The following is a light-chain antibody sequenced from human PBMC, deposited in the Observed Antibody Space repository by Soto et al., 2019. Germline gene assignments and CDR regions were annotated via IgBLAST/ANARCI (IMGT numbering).Light chain of an antibody. CDR2: EGS. V-gene: IGLV2-14*01. CDR1: SRDVSDYDS. CDR3: SSYRSSSTLV. Sequence: QPALTQSASVSASPGPSITLSCTGTSRDVSDYDSVSWYQQYAGKAPKMMIYEGSNRPGGVSNRFSGSKSCNTAALTISVLQDADEEDYYCSSYRSSSTLVFGGGTQLTVL. J-gene: IGLJ7*01.